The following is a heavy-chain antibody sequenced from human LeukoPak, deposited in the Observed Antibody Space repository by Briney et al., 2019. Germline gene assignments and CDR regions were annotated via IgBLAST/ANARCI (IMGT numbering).Heavy chain of an antibody. CDR3: AMRMFASGNAFDV. D-gene: IGHD2-21*01. CDR1: GFTFSSYA. V-gene: IGHV3-23*01. Sequence: GGSLRLSCAASGFTFSSYAMNWVRQAPGKGLEWVSAISGSGGSTYYADSVKGRFTISRDNSKNTLYLQTNSLRAEDTAVYFCAMRMFASGNAFDVWGQGTMVTVSS. J-gene: IGHJ3*01. CDR2: ISGSGGST.